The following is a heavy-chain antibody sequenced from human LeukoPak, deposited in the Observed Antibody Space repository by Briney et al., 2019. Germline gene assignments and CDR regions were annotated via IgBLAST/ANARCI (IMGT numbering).Heavy chain of an antibody. Sequence: VASVKVSCKASGYTFTGYYMHWVRQAPGQGLEWMGWINPNSGGTNYAQKFQGWVTMTRDTSISTAYMELSRLRSDDTAVYYCARSIYAGYSGYDYNYWGQGTLVTVSS. D-gene: IGHD5-12*01. CDR1: GYTFTGYY. CDR3: ARSIYAGYSGYDYNY. CDR2: INPNSGGT. V-gene: IGHV1-2*04. J-gene: IGHJ4*02.